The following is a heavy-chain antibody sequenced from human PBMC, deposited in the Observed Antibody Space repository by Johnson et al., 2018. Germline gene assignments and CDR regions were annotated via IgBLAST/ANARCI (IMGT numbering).Heavy chain of an antibody. J-gene: IGHJ6*02. Sequence: VQLVESGGGLVQPGRSLRLSCAASGFTFDDYAMHWVRQAPGKGLEWVLGISWNSGSIGYADSVKGRFTISRDNAKNSLYLQMNSLRAEDTAFYYCAKDMGSGSHYYDGMDVWGQGTTVTVSS. D-gene: IGHD3-10*01. CDR2: ISWNSGSI. V-gene: IGHV3-9*01. CDR1: GFTFDDYA. CDR3: AKDMGSGSHYYDGMDV.